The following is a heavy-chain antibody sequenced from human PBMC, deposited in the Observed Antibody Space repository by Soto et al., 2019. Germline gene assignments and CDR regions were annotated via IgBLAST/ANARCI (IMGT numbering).Heavy chain of an antibody. CDR2: INHSGST. CDR3: ARSGAWFLGPLLIPLDY. J-gene: IGHJ4*02. Sequence: SETLSLTCAVYGGSFSGYYWSWIRQPPGKGLEWIGEINHSGSTNYNPSLKSRVTISVDTSKNQFSLKLSSVTAADTAVYYCARSGAWFLGPLLIPLDYWGQGTLVTVSS. CDR1: GGSFSGYY. D-gene: IGHD3-3*01. V-gene: IGHV4-34*01.